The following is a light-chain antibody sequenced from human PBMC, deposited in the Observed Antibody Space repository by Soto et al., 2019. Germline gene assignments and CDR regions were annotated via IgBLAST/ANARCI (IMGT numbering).Light chain of an antibody. Sequence: DIQMTQSPSTLSASVGDRVTITCRASQTISSLLVWYQQKPGKAPKVLIYRASGLESGVPSRFSGSGSGTEFTLTISSLQPDDFATYYCQQYNSYPWTFGQGTKVESK. CDR1: QTISSL. CDR3: QQYNSYPWT. V-gene: IGKV1-5*03. J-gene: IGKJ1*01. CDR2: RAS.